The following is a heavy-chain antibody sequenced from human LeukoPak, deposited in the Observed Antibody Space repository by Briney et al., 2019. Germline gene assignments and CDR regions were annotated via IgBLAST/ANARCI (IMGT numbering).Heavy chain of an antibody. CDR2: ITYSGGST. V-gene: IGHV3-23*01. J-gene: IGHJ4*02. CDR1: GFTFSIYA. CDR3: ARQNYFDF. Sequence: PGGSLRLSCAASGFTFSIYAMTWVRQAPGKGLEWVSGITYSGGSTYYADSVKGRFTISRDNSKNTLYLQMDSLRVEDTALYYCARQNYFDFWGQGTLVTVPS.